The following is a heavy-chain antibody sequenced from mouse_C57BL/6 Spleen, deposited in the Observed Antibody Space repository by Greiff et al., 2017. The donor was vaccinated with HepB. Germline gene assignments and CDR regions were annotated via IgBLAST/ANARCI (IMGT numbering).Heavy chain of an antibody. CDR3: ARGYDNYYAMDY. V-gene: IGHV1-69*01. J-gene: IGHJ4*01. D-gene: IGHD1-2*01. CDR2: IDPSDSYT. CDR1: GYTFTSYW. Sequence: QVQLQQPGAELVMPGASVKLSCKASGYTFTSYWMHWVKQRPGQGLEWIGEIDPSDSYTNYNQKFKGKSTLTVDKSSSTAYMQLSSLTSEDSAVYYWARGYDNYYAMDYWGQGTSVTVSS.